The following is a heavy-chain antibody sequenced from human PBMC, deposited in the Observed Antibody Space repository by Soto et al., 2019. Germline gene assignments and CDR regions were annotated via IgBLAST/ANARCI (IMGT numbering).Heavy chain of an antibody. CDR3: ERVAY. V-gene: IGHV3-21*04. Sequence: GGSLRLSCEASGFTFSRDSMNWVRQVPGKGLGWVASISSASSETWYADSVKGRFIISRDNAQNSLFLQMNTLRPEDSAIYYCERVAYWGPGTQVTVSS. J-gene: IGHJ4*02. CDR1: GFTFSRDS. CDR2: ISSASSET.